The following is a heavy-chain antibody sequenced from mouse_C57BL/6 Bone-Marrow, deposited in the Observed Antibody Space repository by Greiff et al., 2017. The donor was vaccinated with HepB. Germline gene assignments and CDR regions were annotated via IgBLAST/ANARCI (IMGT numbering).Heavy chain of an antibody. CDR3: ARRIYYDYDEGYFDV. V-gene: IGHV1-69*01. CDR1: GYTFTSYW. Sequence: QVQLQQSGAELVMPGASVKLSCKASGYTFTSYWMHWVKQRPGQGLEWIGEIDPSDSYTNYNQKFKGKSTLTVDKSSSTAYMQLSSLTSEDSAVYYCARRIYYDYDEGYFDVWGTGTTVTVSS. CDR2: IDPSDSYT. D-gene: IGHD2-4*01. J-gene: IGHJ1*03.